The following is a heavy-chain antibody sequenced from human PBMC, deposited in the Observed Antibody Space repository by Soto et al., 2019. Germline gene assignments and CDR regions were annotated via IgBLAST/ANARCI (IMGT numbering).Heavy chain of an antibody. CDR3: TRVSYTSGPTFDY. Sequence: QVQLVQSGAEVKKPGSSVRVSCKASGVTFNSYASSWVRQAPGQGLEWMGGIIHIFGTAKYEQKFQGRVTITAADSTKKGYLELTNLTSEDTAVSFYTRVSYTSGPTFDYWGQGTLVIVSS. J-gene: IGHJ4*02. D-gene: IGHD2-2*02. CDR1: GVTFNSYA. V-gene: IGHV1-69*01. CDR2: IIHIFGTA.